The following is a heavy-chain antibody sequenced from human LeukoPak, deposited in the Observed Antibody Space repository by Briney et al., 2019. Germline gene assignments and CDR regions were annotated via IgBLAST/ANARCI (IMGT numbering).Heavy chain of an antibody. V-gene: IGHV4-34*01. D-gene: IGHD6-19*01. Sequence: SETLSLTCTMYGGSFIGNYWSWIRQPPGKGLEWIGEINHSGGTNYSPSLKSRVTMSVDTSKNQFSLKLSSVTAADTAVYYCARHSSGWYFSPSRQPNWFDPWGQGTLVTVSS. CDR3: ARHSSGWYFSPSRQPNWFDP. J-gene: IGHJ5*02. CDR1: GGSFIGNY. CDR2: INHSGGT.